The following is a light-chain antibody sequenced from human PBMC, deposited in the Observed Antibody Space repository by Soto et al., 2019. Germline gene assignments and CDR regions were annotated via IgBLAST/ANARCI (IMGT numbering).Light chain of an antibody. J-gene: IGLJ1*01. V-gene: IGLV2-8*01. CDR1: SSDVGAYIF. CDR3: GSFEDGTYV. Sequence: QSVLTQPPSASGSPGQSVTISCTGTSSDVGAYIFVSWYQQHPGKAPKLMIYDVNRRPSGVPDRFSGSKSGNTASLTVSGLQAEDEDDYCCGSFEDGTYVFENGTKLTVL. CDR2: DVN.